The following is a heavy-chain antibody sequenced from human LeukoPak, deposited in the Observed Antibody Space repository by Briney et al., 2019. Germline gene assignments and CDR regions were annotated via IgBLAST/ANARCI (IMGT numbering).Heavy chain of an antibody. D-gene: IGHD6-25*01. V-gene: IGHV7-4-1*02. CDR2: INTNTGNP. CDR3: VPSGTYYFDL. J-gene: IGHJ4*02. Sequence: GASVKVSCKASGYTLNYGVNWVRQAPGQGLEWMGWINTNTGNPTYVQGFTGRFVFSLDTSVTTAYLQISSLKAEDTAVYYCVPSGTYYFDLWGQGTLVTVSS. CDR1: GYTLNYG.